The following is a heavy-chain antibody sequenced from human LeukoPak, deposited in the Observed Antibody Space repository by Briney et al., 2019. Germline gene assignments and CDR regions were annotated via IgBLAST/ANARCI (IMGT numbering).Heavy chain of an antibody. Sequence: PGGSLRLSCAASGFTFSSYAMHWVRQAPGKGLEWVAVISYDGSNKYYADSVKGRFTISRDNSKNTLYLQMNSLRAEDTAVYYCARGVYSGSLLGYFDYWGQGTLVTVSS. CDR1: GFTFSSYA. D-gene: IGHD1-26*01. V-gene: IGHV3-30-3*01. CDR3: ARGVYSGSLLGYFDY. J-gene: IGHJ4*02. CDR2: ISYDGSNK.